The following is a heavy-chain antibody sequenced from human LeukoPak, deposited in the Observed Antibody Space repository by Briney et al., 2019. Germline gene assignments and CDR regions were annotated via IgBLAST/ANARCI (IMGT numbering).Heavy chain of an antibody. CDR2: IYYSGST. Sequence: SETLSLTCTVSGGSISSYYWSWIRQPPGKGLEWIGYIYYSGSTNYNPSLKSRVTISVDTSKNQFSLNLSSVTAADTAVYYCARGGPAYCAGAFSPETVNYGAQEPLATVPS. D-gene: IGHD2-21*01. CDR3: ARGGPAYCAGAFSPETVNY. CDR1: GGSISSYY. V-gene: IGHV4-59*08. J-gene: IGHJ4*02.